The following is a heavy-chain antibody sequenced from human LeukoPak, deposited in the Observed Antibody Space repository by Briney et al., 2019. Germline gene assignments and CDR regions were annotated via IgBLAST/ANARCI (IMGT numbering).Heavy chain of an antibody. J-gene: IGHJ3*02. D-gene: IGHD5-24*01. CDR1: GGSISSYY. CDR2: IYYSWRT. CDR3: ARDKRDGYHLIDAFDI. Sequence: PSETLSLTCTVSGGSISSYYWSWIRQPPGKGLEWTGYIYYSWRTNYNPSLKSRVTISVDTSKNQFSLKPSSVTAADTAVYYCARDKRDGYHLIDAFDIWGQGTMVTVSS. V-gene: IGHV4-59*01.